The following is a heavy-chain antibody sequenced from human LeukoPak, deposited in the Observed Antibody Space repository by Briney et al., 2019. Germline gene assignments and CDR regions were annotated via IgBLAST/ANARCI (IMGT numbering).Heavy chain of an antibody. Sequence: SETLSLTCSVSGGSISSYYLGWIRQPPGKGLEWIVSIYYSGSTYYNPSLKSRGTISVDTSKNQFSLKLSSVTAADTAVYYCARLGVIVVETWDYWGQGTLVTVSS. CDR3: ARLGVIVVETWDY. CDR2: IYYSGST. D-gene: IGHD3-22*01. V-gene: IGHV4-39*01. J-gene: IGHJ4*02. CDR1: GGSISSYY.